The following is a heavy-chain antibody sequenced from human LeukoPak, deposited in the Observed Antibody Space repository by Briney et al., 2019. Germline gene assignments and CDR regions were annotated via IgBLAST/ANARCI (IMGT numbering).Heavy chain of an antibody. J-gene: IGHJ4*02. CDR2: INSDGSST. V-gene: IGHV3-74*01. Sequence: PGGSLRLSCAASEFTFSNHWMHWVRQAPGERLVWVSFINSDGSSTSYADYVKGRFTISRDNARNTLYLQMNSLRVEDTAVYYCARDGSLPDYWGQGTLVTVSS. CDR3: ARDGSLPDY. CDR1: EFTFSNHW.